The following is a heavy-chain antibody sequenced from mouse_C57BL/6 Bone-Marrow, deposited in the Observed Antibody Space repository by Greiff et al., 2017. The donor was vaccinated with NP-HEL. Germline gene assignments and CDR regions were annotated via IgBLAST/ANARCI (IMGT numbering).Heavy chain of an antibody. J-gene: IGHJ3*01. CDR1: GYTFTSYW. Sequence: QVQLQQSGAELVMPGASVKLSCKASGYTFTSYWMHWVKQRPGQGLEWIGEIDPSDSYTNYNQKFKGKSTLSVDKSSITAYMQLSSLTSEDSAVYYCAKGLAVAKAYWGQGTLVTVSA. V-gene: IGHV1-69*01. CDR2: IDPSDSYT. CDR3: AKGLAVAKAY. D-gene: IGHD1-1*01.